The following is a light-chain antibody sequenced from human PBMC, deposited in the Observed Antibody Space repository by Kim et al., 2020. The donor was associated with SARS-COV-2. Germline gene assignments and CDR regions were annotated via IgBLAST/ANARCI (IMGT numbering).Light chain of an antibody. Sequence: IQLTQSPSTLSASVGDRVTITCRASQSIGGWLAWYQQKPGKAPKLLIYDASSVESGVPSRFSGSGSGTEFTLTISSLQPDDSATYYCQQHSTYPITFGQGTRLEIK. CDR1: QSIGGW. V-gene: IGKV1-5*01. CDR2: DAS. J-gene: IGKJ5*01. CDR3: QQHSTYPIT.